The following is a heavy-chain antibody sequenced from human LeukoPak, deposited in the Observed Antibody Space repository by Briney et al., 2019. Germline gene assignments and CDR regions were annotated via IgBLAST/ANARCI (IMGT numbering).Heavy chain of an antibody. Sequence: GGSLRLSCAASGXTFSSYAVHWVRQAPGKGLEYVSAISSNGGSTSYANSVKGRFTISRDNSKNTLYLQMGSLRAEDMAVYYCAREASTVVRCSDYWGQGTLVTVSS. J-gene: IGHJ4*02. CDR3: AREASTVVRCSDY. D-gene: IGHD6-6*01. CDR2: ISSNGGST. V-gene: IGHV3-64*01. CDR1: GXTFSSYA.